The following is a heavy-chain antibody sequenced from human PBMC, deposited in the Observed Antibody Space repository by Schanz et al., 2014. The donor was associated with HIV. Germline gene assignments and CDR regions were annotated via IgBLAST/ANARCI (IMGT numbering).Heavy chain of an antibody. V-gene: IGHV1-18*01. Sequence: QVQLVQSGAEVKKPGSSVKVSCKASGGSFSSYAINWVRQAPGQGLEWMGGISAYNGNTNYAQKLQGRVTMTTDTSTRKADMDLSSLRSDDTAIYYCARSRYGDYPYYFDSWGQGTRVIVSS. J-gene: IGHJ4*02. CDR1: GGSFSSYA. CDR2: ISAYNGNT. CDR3: ARSRYGDYPYYFDS. D-gene: IGHD4-17*01.